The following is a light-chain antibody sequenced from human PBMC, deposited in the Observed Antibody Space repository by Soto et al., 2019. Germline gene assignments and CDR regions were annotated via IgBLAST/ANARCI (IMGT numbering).Light chain of an antibody. CDR2: AAA. CDR3: LQDYDYPWT. CDR1: QGIGND. Sequence: AIQVTQSPSSLSASLGDRVTISCRASQGIGNDLGWYQQKPGKAPKLLIYAAASLQSGVPSRFSGSGSGTDFTLTISSLQPEDFAPYYCLQDYDYPWTFGQGTKVEIK. J-gene: IGKJ1*01. V-gene: IGKV1-6*01.